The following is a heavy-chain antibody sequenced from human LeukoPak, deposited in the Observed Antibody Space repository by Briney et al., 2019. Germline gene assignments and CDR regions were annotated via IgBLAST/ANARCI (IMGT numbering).Heavy chain of an antibody. D-gene: IGHD3-22*01. J-gene: IGHJ3*02. V-gene: IGHV3-53*01. Sequence: GGSLRLSSAASGFTENSNYMSWARQAPGKGLEWVSVIYSGGSTFYADSVEGRFTISRDNSNNTLYLQMNSLRAEDTAMYYCAREYYDNSGGEDAFEIRGPGTMVTVSS. CDR1: GFTENSNY. CDR3: AREYYDNSGGEDAFEI. CDR2: IYSGGST.